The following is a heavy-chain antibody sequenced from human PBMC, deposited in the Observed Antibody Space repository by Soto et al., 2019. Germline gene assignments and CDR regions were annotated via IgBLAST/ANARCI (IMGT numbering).Heavy chain of an antibody. CDR3: ARDDTEHGLSRYYFDY. D-gene: IGHD1-1*01. CDR2: IWYDGSNK. Sequence: QVQLVESGGGVVQPGRSLRLSCAASGFTFSSYGMHWVRQAPGKGLEWVAVIWYDGSNKYYADSVKGRFTISRDNSKNTLYLQMNSLRAEDTAVYYCARDDTEHGLSRYYFDYWGQGTLVTVSS. CDR1: GFTFSSYG. V-gene: IGHV3-33*01. J-gene: IGHJ4*02.